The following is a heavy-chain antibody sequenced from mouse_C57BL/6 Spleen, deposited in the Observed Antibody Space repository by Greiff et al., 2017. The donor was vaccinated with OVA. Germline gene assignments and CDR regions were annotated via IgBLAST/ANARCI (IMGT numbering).Heavy chain of an antibody. CDR2: IDPSDSYT. D-gene: IGHD1-1*01. CDR1: GYTFTSYW. Sequence: QVQLQQPGAELVKPGASVKLSCKASGYTFTSYWMQWVKQRPGQGLEWIGEIDPSDSYTNYNQKFKGKATLTVATSSSTAYMQLSSLTSEDSAVYYCARSATVVATDYFDYWGQGTTLTVSS. CDR3: ARSATVVATDYFDY. J-gene: IGHJ2*01. V-gene: IGHV1-50*01.